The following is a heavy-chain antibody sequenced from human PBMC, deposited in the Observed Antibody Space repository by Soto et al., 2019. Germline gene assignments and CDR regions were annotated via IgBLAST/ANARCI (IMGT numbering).Heavy chain of an antibody. CDR3: AKDSHPLRFLEWLFLGYFDY. CDR1: GFTFSSYA. Sequence: ETLRLSCAASGFTFSSYAMSWVRQAPGKGLEWVSAISGSGGSTYYADSVKGRFTTSRDNSKNTLYLQMNSLRAEDTAVYYCAKDSHPLRFLEWLFLGYFDYWGQGTLVTVSS. J-gene: IGHJ4*02. CDR2: ISGSGGST. V-gene: IGHV3-23*01. D-gene: IGHD3-3*01.